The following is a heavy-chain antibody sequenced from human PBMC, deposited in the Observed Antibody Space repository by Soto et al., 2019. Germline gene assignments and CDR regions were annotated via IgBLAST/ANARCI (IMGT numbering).Heavy chain of an antibody. CDR3: ARVFQGYGNLWNGHKSSQFDP. CDR1: GGSISSYY. CDR2: IYYSGST. Sequence: PSETLPLTCTVSGGSISSYYWSWIRQPPGKGLEWIGYIYYSGSTKYNPSLKSRVTIPIDTSKNQVSLKLSSVTAADTAVYYCARVFQGYGNLWNGHKSSQFDPWGQGTLVTVSS. J-gene: IGHJ5*02. V-gene: IGHV4-59*08. D-gene: IGHD6-13*01.